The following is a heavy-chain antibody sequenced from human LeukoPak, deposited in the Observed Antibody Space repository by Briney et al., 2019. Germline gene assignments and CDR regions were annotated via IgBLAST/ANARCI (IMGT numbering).Heavy chain of an antibody. Sequence: SVKVSCKASGGTFSIYAISWVRQAPGQGLEWMGGIIPIFGTANYAQKFQGRVTITADESTSTAYMELSSLRSEDTAVYYCARVVDYYDSSGYYYTSWYFDLWGRGTLVTVSS. D-gene: IGHD3-22*01. CDR1: GGTFSIYA. CDR2: IIPIFGTA. CDR3: ARVVDYYDSSGYYYTSWYFDL. J-gene: IGHJ2*01. V-gene: IGHV1-69*13.